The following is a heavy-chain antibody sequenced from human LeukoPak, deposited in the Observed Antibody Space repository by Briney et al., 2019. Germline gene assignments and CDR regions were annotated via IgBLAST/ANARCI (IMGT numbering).Heavy chain of an antibody. J-gene: IGHJ4*02. CDR2: ISSSGSTI. V-gene: IGHV3-48*03. CDR3: ARVSPGVGVVVVAATKEDYFDY. D-gene: IGHD2-15*01. Sequence: GGSLRLSCAASGFTFSSYEMNWVRQAPGKGLEWVSYISSSGSTIYYADSVKGRFTISRDNAKNSLYLQMNSLRAEDTAVYYCARVSPGVGVVVVAATKEDYFDYWGQGTLVTVSS. CDR1: GFTFSSYE.